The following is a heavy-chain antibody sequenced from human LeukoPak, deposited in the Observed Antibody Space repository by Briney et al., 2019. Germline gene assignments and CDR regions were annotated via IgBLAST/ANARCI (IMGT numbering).Heavy chain of an antibody. CDR1: GFTFSSYG. J-gene: IGHJ4*02. V-gene: IGHV3-30*18. CDR3: AKARRDILTGYSFDY. CDR2: ISYDGSNK. D-gene: IGHD3-9*01. Sequence: PGRSLRLSCAASGFTFSSYGMHWVRQAPGKGLEWVAVISYDGSNKYYADSVKGRFTISRDNSKNTLYLQMNSLRAEDTAVFYCAKARRDILTGYSFDYWGQGTLVTVSS.